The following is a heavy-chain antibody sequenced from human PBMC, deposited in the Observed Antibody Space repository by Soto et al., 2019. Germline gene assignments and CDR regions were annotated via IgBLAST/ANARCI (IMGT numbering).Heavy chain of an antibody. D-gene: IGHD2-2*01. Sequence: GWSLRLSCAASGFTFSSYSMNWVRQTPGKGLEWVSSISSSSSYIYYADSVKGRFTISRDNAKNSLYLQMNSLRAEDTAVYYCARGIVVVPADQWFEPWGQGTLVTVSS. CDR3: ARGIVVVPADQWFEP. CDR1: GFTFSSYS. CDR2: ISSSSSYI. V-gene: IGHV3-21*01. J-gene: IGHJ5*02.